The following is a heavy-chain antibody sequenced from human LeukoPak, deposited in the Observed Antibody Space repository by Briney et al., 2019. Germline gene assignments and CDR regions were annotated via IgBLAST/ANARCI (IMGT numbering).Heavy chain of an antibody. CDR2: IYWDDDK. Sequence: GSGPTLVKPTQTLTLTCTFSGFSLSTSGVGVGWIRQPPGKAREWLALIYWDDDKRYSPSLKSRLTITMDTSKNQVVLTMTNMDPVDTATYYCAHASDCGGDCYPYYFDYWGQGTLVTVSS. CDR3: AHASDCGGDCYPYYFDY. CDR1: GFSLSTSGVG. J-gene: IGHJ4*02. D-gene: IGHD2-21*02. V-gene: IGHV2-5*02.